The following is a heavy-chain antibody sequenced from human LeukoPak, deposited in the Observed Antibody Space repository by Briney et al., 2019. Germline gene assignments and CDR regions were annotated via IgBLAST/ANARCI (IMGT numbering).Heavy chain of an antibody. J-gene: IGHJ4*02. Sequence: SQTLSLTCAISGDSVSSDSAAWNWIRQSPSRCLEWLGRTYYRSKWFSDYALSVKSRITINADTSKNQFSLQLNSVTPEDTAVYYCARKGTVTTPFDYWGQGILVTVPS. V-gene: IGHV6-1*01. CDR3: ARKGTVTTPFDY. D-gene: IGHD4-11*01. CDR2: TYYRSKWFS. CDR1: GDSVSSDSAA.